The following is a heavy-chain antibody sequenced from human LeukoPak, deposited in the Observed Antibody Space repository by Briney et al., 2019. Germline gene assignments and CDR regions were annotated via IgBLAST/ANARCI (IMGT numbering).Heavy chain of an antibody. CDR1: GVSISSYY. V-gene: IGHV4-59*01. CDR3: ARGRGDYYDSSGYSHYFDY. CDR2: IYYSGST. Sequence: SQTLSLTCAVSGVSISSYYWSWIRQPPGKGLEWIGYIYYSGSTNYNPSLKSRVTISVDTSKNQFSLKLSSVTAADTAVYYCARGRGDYYDSSGYSHYFDYWGQGTLVTVSS. J-gene: IGHJ4*02. D-gene: IGHD3-22*01.